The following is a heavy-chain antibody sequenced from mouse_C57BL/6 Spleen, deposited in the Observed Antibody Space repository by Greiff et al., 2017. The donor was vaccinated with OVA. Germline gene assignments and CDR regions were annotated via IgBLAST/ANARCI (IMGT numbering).Heavy chain of an antibody. Sequence: EVKLQESGPGLVKPSQSLSLTCSVTGYSITSGYYWNWIRQFPGNKLEWMGYISYDGSNNYNPSLKNRISITRDTSKNQFFLKLNSVTTEDTATYYCGTTVAQYYFDYWGQGTTLTVSS. CDR3: GTTVAQYYFDY. J-gene: IGHJ2*01. V-gene: IGHV3-6*01. CDR2: ISYDGSN. CDR1: GYSITSGYY. D-gene: IGHD1-1*01.